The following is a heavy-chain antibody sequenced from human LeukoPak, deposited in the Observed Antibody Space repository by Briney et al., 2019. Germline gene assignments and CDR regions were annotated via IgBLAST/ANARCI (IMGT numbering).Heavy chain of an antibody. CDR2: ISSSGSDT. D-gene: IGHD2-15*01. J-gene: IGHJ4*02. V-gene: IGHV3-23*01. Sequence: GGSLRLSCAASGFTFSSYAMSWVRQAPGKGLEWVSAISSSGSDTYHADSVKGRFTISRDKSKNTLYLQMNSLRAEDTAVYYCARQIGYCSSGTCYFDFWGQGPLVTVSS. CDR3: ARQIGYCSSGTCYFDF. CDR1: GFTFSSYA.